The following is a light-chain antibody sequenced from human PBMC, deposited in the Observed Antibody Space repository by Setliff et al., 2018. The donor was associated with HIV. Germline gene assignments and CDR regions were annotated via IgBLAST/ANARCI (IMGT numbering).Light chain of an antibody. CDR3: SSYAITNTLP. CDR1: SSDVGGYSS. CDR2: EVR. V-gene: IGLV2-14*01. Sequence: QSALTQPASVSGSPGQSITISCTGTSSDVGGYSSVSWYQQHPGKAPKLIIYEVRNRPSGVSNRFSGSKSGNTASLTISGLQAEDEADYYCSSYAITNTLPFGTGTKVTVL. J-gene: IGLJ1*01.